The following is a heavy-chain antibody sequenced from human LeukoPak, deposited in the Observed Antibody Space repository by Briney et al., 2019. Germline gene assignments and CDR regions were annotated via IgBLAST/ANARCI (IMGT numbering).Heavy chain of an antibody. V-gene: IGHV4-4*02. D-gene: IGHD6-19*01. Sequence: PSETLSLTCAVSGGSISSSNWWSWVRQPPGKGLEWIGEIYHSGNTNYNPSLKSRVTISVDKSKNQFSLKLSSVTAADTAVYYCAREASSGWNDAFDIWGQGTMVTVSS. CDR3: AREASSGWNDAFDI. CDR2: IYHSGNT. CDR1: GGSISSSNW. J-gene: IGHJ3*02.